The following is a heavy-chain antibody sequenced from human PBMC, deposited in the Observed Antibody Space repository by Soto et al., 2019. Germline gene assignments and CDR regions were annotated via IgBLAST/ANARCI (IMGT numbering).Heavy chain of an antibody. D-gene: IGHD4-17*01. CDR3: ARDSGYGDYEAFVDV. CDR2: ISAYNGST. J-gene: IGHJ6*02. Sequence: GASVKVSCKASGYTFTSYGISWVRQAPGQGLEWMGWISAYNGSTNYAQKLQGRVTMTTDTSTSTAYMELRSLRSDDTAVYYCARDSGYGDYEAFVDVWGQGTTVTVSS. CDR1: GYTFTSYG. V-gene: IGHV1-18*01.